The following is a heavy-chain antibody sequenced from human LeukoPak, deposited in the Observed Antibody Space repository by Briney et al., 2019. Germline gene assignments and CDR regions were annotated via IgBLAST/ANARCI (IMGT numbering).Heavy chain of an antibody. CDR2: INHSGST. D-gene: IGHD3-10*01. CDR1: GGSFSGYY. J-gene: IGHJ5*02. CDR3: VRVGALLWFGELNWFDP. V-gene: IGHV4-34*01. Sequence: SSETLSLTCAVYGGSFSGYYWSWIRQPPGKGLEWIGEINHSGSTIYNPSLKSRVTISVDTSKNQFSLKLSSVTAADTAVYYCVRVGALLWFGELNWFDPWGQGTLVTVSS.